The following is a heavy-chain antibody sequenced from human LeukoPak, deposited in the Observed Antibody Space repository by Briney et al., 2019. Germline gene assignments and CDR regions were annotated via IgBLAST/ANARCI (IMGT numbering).Heavy chain of an antibody. J-gene: IGHJ4*02. V-gene: IGHV3-66*01. Sequence: GGSLRLSCAASGFTFSRHVMTWVRQAPGKGLEWVSVIYSGGSTYYADSVKGRFTISRDNSKNTLYLQMNSLRAEDTAVYYCARGVGPYYFDYWGQGTLVTVSS. CDR1: GFTFSRHV. D-gene: IGHD1-26*01. CDR2: IYSGGST. CDR3: ARGVGPYYFDY.